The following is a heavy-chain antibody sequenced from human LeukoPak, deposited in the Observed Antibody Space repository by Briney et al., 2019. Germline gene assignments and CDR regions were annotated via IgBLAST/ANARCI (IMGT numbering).Heavy chain of an antibody. Sequence: SETLSLTCAVYGGSFSGYYWSWIRQPPGKGPEWIGEINHSGSTNYNPSLKSRVTISVDTSKNQFSLRLSSVTAADTAVYYCARGRAEDNSSSWYRVFDFWGQGTLVTVSS. J-gene: IGHJ4*02. CDR1: GGSFSGYY. CDR2: INHSGST. CDR3: ARGRAEDNSSSWYRVFDF. D-gene: IGHD6-13*01. V-gene: IGHV4-34*01.